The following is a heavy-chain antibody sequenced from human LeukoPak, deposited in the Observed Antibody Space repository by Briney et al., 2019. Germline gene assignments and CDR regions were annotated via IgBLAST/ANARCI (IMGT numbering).Heavy chain of an antibody. CDR2: INPNSGGT. Sequence: GASVKVSCKASGYTLTGYYMHWVRQAPGQGLEGMGRINPNSGGTNYAQKFQGRVTMTRDTAISTAYMELSRLRSDDTAVYYCARDLSGSFDYWGQGTLVTVSS. CDR3: ARDLSGSFDY. D-gene: IGHD1-26*01. CDR1: GYTLTGYY. V-gene: IGHV1-2*06. J-gene: IGHJ4*02.